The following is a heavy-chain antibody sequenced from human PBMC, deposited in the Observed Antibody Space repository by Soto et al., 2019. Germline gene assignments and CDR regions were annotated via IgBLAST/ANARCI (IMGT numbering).Heavy chain of an antibody. Sequence: ASVKVSCKASGYTFTGYYMHWVRQAPGQGLEWMGWINPNSGGTNYAQKFQGWVTMTRDTSISTAYMELSRLRSDDTAVYYCARVVTMVRGATYDYYGMDVWGQGTTVTVSS. CDR3: ARVVTMVRGATYDYYGMDV. CDR1: GYTFTGYY. J-gene: IGHJ6*02. CDR2: INPNSGGT. V-gene: IGHV1-2*04. D-gene: IGHD3-10*01.